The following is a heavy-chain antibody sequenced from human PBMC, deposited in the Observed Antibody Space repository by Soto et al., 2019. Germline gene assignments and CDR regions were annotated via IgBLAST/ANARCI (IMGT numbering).Heavy chain of an antibody. V-gene: IGHV4-59*01. D-gene: IGHD5-18*01. J-gene: IGHJ6*02. Sequence: PSETLSLTCTVSGGSISSYYWSWIRQPPGKGLEWIGYIYYSGSTNYNPSLKSRVTISVDTSKNQFSLKLSSVTAADTAVYYCASQDTATDYGMDIWGQGTTVTVSS. CDR3: ASQDTATDYGMDI. CDR1: GGSISSYY. CDR2: IYYSGST.